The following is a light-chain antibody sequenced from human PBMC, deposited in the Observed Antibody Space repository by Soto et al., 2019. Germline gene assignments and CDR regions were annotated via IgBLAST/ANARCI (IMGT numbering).Light chain of an antibody. CDR3: QQYTNYPWT. J-gene: IGKJ1*01. CDR2: DVS. V-gene: IGKV1-5*01. CDR1: QSISSW. Sequence: DIPMTQSPPTLSASVGDRVTITCRASQSISSWLAWYQQRPGKAPNLLIYDVSSLESGVPSRFSGSGSGTEFPLTSSSLQPDDFATYYCQQYTNYPWTFGQGTNVEIK.